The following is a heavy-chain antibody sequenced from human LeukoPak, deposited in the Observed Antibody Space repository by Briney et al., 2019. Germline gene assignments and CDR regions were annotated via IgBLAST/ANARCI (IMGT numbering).Heavy chain of an antibody. Sequence: SGTLSLTCTVSGGSISSYYWSWIRQPPGKGLEWIGYNSYSGNTNYNPSLKGRVTISVDTSKNHFSLNLRSVTAADTAVYYCARGYYYGSGSYDYWGQGTLVTVSS. V-gene: IGHV4-59*01. D-gene: IGHD3-10*01. CDR2: NSYSGNT. J-gene: IGHJ4*02. CDR3: ARGYYYGSGSYDY. CDR1: GGSISSYY.